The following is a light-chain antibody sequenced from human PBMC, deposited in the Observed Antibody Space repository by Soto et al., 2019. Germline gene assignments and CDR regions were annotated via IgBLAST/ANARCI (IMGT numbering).Light chain of an antibody. CDR3: QKYNSYSPK. Sequence: DIQMTHSPSTLSASVVETVTITFLASQRISGWLAWHQQKPGKAPKLLIYDASSLESGVPSRFSGSGSGTEFTLTISSLQPDDFATYYCQKYNSYSPKFGQGTKVDIK. CDR1: QRISGW. V-gene: IGKV1-5*01. J-gene: IGKJ1*01. CDR2: DAS.